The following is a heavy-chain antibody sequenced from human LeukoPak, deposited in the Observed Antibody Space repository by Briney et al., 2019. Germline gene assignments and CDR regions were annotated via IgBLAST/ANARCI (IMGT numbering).Heavy chain of an antibody. CDR2: IYYSGST. Sequence: PSRPLFLSCTVSGGSISRGDYYWSWTRQPPGKDLAWIGYIYYSGSTYYNPSLKSRVTISVDASKNQFYLKLRSVTAADTAVYYCVTTRAYGDYVVADYWGQGTLVTVSS. CDR1: GGSISRGDYY. CDR3: VTTRAYGDYVVADY. J-gene: IGHJ4*02. D-gene: IGHD4-17*01. V-gene: IGHV4-30-4*08.